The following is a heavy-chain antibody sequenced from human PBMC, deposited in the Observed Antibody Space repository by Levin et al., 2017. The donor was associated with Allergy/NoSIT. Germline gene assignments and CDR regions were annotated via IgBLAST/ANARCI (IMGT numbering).Heavy chain of an antibody. J-gene: IGHJ4*02. CDR2: IGDRGSST. CDR3: AKMLSDSSYAPIDY. Sequence: TGGSLRLSCAASGFTFSSHGMSWVRQAPGKGLEWVSVIGDRGSSTFYADSVRGRFTISRDNSENTLYLQMNSLRAEDTAVYYCAKMLSDSSYAPIDYWGQGTLVTVSS. D-gene: IGHD6-13*01. CDR1: GFTFSSHG. V-gene: IGHV3-23*01.